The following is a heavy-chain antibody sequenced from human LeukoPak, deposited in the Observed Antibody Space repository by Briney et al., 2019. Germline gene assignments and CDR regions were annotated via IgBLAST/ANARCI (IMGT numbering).Heavy chain of an antibody. CDR2: INPNSGGT. CDR3: ARSPHILTGENFDY. J-gene: IGHJ4*02. D-gene: IGHD3-9*01. CDR1: GYTFINHW. Sequence: ASVKVSCKASGYTFINHWMHWVRQAPGQGLEWMGWINPNSGGTNYAQKFQGRVTMTRDTSITTAYMEMSRLRSDDTALYYCARSPHILTGENFDYWGQGTLVTVSS. V-gene: IGHV1-2*02.